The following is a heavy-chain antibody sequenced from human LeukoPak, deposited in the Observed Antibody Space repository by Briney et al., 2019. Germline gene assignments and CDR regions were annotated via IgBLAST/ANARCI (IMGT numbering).Heavy chain of an antibody. CDR1: GFTFSSYW. V-gene: IGHV3-7*01. CDR3: ARSIGLAYNDAFDI. D-gene: IGHD6-19*01. CDR2: IKQDGSEK. J-gene: IGHJ3*02. Sequence: GGSLRLSCAASGFTFSSYWMSWVRQAPGKGLEWVANIKQDGSEKYYVDSVKGRFTISRDNAKNSLYLQMNSLRAEDTAVYYCARSIGLAYNDAFDIWGQGTMVTVSS.